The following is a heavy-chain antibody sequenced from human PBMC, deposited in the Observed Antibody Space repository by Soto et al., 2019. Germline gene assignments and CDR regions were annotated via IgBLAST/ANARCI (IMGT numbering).Heavy chain of an antibody. D-gene: IGHD6-19*01. CDR3: GRVLSQWLGNYFDY. Sequence: QVQLVESGGGVVQPGRSLRLSCAASGFTFSSYGMHWVRQAPGKGLEWVAVIWYDGSNKYYADSVKGRFTISRDNSKNPLYLQMNSLRAEDTAVDYCGRVLSQWLGNYFDYWGQGTLVTVSS. CDR1: GFTFSSYG. CDR2: IWYDGSNK. V-gene: IGHV3-33*01. J-gene: IGHJ4*02.